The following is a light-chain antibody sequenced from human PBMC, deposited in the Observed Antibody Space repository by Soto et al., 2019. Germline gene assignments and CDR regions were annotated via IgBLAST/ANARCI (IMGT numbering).Light chain of an antibody. CDR1: TSDVGGYNY. CDR3: STYRSGGTFV. Sequence: QAALSHPASVSESPGQSIAISCTGTTSDVGGYNYVSWHQQHPGKASNVLISVVSNRPSGVSNRFSGSKSGNTASLTISGLQAEDEADYYCSTYRSGGTFVFGSGTKVTVL. CDR2: VVS. J-gene: IGLJ1*01. V-gene: IGLV2-14*01.